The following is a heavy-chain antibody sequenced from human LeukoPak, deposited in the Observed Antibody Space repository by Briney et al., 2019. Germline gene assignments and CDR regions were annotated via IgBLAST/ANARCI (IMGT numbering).Heavy chain of an antibody. D-gene: IGHD1-26*01. Sequence: PGGSLRLSCAASGFTFSSYAMSWVRQAPGQGLEWVSAVSANGDSTYYADSVKGRFSISRDNSKSTLYLQMNSLRAGDTAVYYCAKGKGATTVFDYWGQGTLVTVSS. CDR2: VSANGDST. CDR3: AKGKGATTVFDY. J-gene: IGHJ4*02. CDR1: GFTFSSYA. V-gene: IGHV3-23*01.